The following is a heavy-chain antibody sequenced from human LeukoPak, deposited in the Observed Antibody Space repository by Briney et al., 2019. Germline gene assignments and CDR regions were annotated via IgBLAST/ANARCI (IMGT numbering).Heavy chain of an antibody. J-gene: IGHJ5*02. Sequence: PGGSLRLSCAASGFTFSSYSMNWVRQAPGKGLEWVSYISSSSSTIYYADSVKGRFTISRDNAKNSLYLQMNSLRAEDTAVYYCASMTAAGTSWFDPWGQGTPVTVSS. CDR1: GFTFSSYS. CDR2: ISSSSSTI. D-gene: IGHD6-13*01. V-gene: IGHV3-48*01. CDR3: ASMTAAGTSWFDP.